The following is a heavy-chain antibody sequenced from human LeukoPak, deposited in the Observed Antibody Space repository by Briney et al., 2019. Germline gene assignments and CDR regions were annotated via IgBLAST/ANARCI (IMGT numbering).Heavy chain of an antibody. D-gene: IGHD6-19*01. CDR1: GFAFSVYA. J-gene: IGHJ5*01. CDR3: AKPIGGGLAVTADWFHP. Sequence: GGSLRLSCKASGFAFSVYAMSWLRQPPGKGLEWVSTINANSGTTSYAASVRGRFTISRDNSKNTLYLQLNTLRADDTATYYCAKPIGGGLAVTADWFHPWGQGTLVVVSS. CDR2: INANSGTT. V-gene: IGHV3-23*01.